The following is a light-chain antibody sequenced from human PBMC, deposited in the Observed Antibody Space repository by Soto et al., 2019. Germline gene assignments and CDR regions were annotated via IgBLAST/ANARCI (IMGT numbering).Light chain of an antibody. CDR1: SFNIGSNP. J-gene: IGLJ2*01. CDR2: TND. V-gene: IGLV1-44*01. Sequence: QFVLSQPPSASGTPGQRVTISCSGGSFNIGSNPVNWYQQLPGTAPRLLIYTNDQRPSGVPDRFSGSKSGTSASLAISGLQSEDEADYYCAAWDDSLNAVLFGGGTKLTVL. CDR3: AAWDDSLNAVL.